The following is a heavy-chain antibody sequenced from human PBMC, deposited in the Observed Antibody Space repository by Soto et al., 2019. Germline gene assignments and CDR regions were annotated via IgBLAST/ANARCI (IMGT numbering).Heavy chain of an antibody. D-gene: IGHD1-26*01. CDR3: ARRYGGNFDY. V-gene: IGHV4-61*08. Sequence: SETLSLTCAVSGGSISSGGYYWSWIRQPPGKGLEWIGYIYYSGSTNYNPSLKSRVTISVDTSKSQFSLKVSSVTAADTAVYYCARRYGGNFDYWGQGTLVTVSS. CDR1: GGSISSGGYY. J-gene: IGHJ4*02. CDR2: IYYSGST.